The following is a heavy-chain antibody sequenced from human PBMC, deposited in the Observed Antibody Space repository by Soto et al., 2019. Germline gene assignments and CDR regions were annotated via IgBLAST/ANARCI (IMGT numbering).Heavy chain of an antibody. Sequence: ASVKVSCKASGYNFTSFGISWVRQAPGQGLEWMGWITGYNGNTNYAQKFQGRVTTTTDTSTSTGYMELRSLRSDDTAMYYCARYWGSSSWYFDYWGQGTLVTVSS. J-gene: IGHJ4*02. CDR2: ITGYNGNT. V-gene: IGHV1-18*01. D-gene: IGHD6-13*01. CDR3: ARYWGSSSWYFDY. CDR1: GYNFTSFG.